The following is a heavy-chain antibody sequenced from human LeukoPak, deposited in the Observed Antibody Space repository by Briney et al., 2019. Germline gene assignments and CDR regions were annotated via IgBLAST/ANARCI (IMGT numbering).Heavy chain of an antibody. J-gene: IGHJ4*02. CDR1: GFTFSSYG. Sequence: GGSLRLSCAASGFTFSSYGMHWVRQAPGKGLEWVAVIWYDGSNKYYADSVKGRFTISRDNSKNTLYLQMNSLRAEDTALYYCAKRAVTATIERGYFDNWGQGTLVIVSS. D-gene: IGHD2-21*02. V-gene: IGHV3-30*02. CDR3: AKRAVTATIERGYFDN. CDR2: IWYDGSNK.